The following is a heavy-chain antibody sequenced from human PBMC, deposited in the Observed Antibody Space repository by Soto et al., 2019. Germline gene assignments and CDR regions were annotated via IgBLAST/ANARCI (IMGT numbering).Heavy chain of an antibody. CDR2: INPSGGST. J-gene: IGHJ4*02. CDR1: GYTFTSYY. D-gene: IGHD2-8*01. CDR3: ARPPYPGCINAVCYPLDY. V-gene: IGHV1-46*01. Sequence: QVQLVQSGAEVKKPGASVKISCKASGYTFTSYYMHWVRQAPGQGLEWMGIINPSGGSTNYAQKRQGRVAMTRDTSTSTDYMELNSLRSEDTAVYYCARPPYPGCINAVCYPLDYWGQGTLVNVSS.